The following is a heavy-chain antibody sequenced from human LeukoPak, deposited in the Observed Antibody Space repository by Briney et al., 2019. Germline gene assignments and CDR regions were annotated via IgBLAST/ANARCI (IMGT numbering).Heavy chain of an antibody. CDR3: ARRGIVVVPAAMEYGDYDGPLELGAFDI. CDR2: IYPGDSDA. V-gene: IGHV5-51*01. D-gene: IGHD2-2*01. Sequence: GESLKISCKGSGYSFTSYWIGWVGQMPGKGLEWMGIIYPGDSDARYSPSFQGQVTISADKSISTAYLQWSSLKASDTAMYYCARRGIVVVPAAMEYGDYDGPLELGAFDIWGQGTMVTVSS. J-gene: IGHJ3*02. CDR1: GYSFTSYW.